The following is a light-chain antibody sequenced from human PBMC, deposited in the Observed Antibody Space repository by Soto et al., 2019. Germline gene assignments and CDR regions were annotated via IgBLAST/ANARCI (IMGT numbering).Light chain of an antibody. CDR3: SSYTSSSTLRV. CDR1: SSDVGGYND. V-gene: IGLV2-14*01. Sequence: QSALTQPASVSGSPGQSITISCTGTSSDVGGYNDVSWYQQHPGTAPKLMIYDVSNRPSGVSNRFSGSKSGNTASLTISGLEDEDEADYYCSSYTSSSTLRVFGGGTKLTVL. CDR2: DVS. J-gene: IGLJ2*01.